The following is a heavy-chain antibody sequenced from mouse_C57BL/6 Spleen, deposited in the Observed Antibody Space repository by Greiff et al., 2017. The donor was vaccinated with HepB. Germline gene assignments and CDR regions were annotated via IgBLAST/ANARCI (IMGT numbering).Heavy chain of an antibody. Sequence: QVTLKECGPGILQSSQTLSLTCSFSGFSLSTSGMGVSWIRQPSGKGLEWLAHIYWDDDKRYNPSLKSRLTISKDTSRNQVFLKITSVDTADTATYYCARRVDTGAFAYWGQGTLVTVSA. V-gene: IGHV8-12*01. CDR1: GFSLSTSGMG. CDR3: ARRVDTGAFAY. CDR2: IYWDDDK. J-gene: IGHJ3*01. D-gene: IGHD4-1*01.